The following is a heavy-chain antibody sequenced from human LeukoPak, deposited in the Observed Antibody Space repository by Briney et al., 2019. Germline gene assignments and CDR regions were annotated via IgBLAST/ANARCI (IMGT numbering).Heavy chain of an antibody. D-gene: IGHD6-19*01. J-gene: IGHJ5*02. CDR2: IYHSGST. V-gene: IGHV4-38-2*02. Sequence: SETLSLTCTVSGYSPSSGYYWGWIRQPPGKGLEWIGSIYHSGSTYYNPSLKSRVTISVDTSKNQFSLKLSSVTAADTAVYYCARLKLWLAPGFKYNWFDPWGQGTLVTVSS. CDR3: ARLKLWLAPGFKYNWFDP. CDR1: GYSPSSGYY.